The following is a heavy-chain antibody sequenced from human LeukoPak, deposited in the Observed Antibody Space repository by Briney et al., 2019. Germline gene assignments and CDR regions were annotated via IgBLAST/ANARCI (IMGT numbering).Heavy chain of an antibody. CDR3: EQQTAGDPGYYYYYHMDV. Sequence: SETLSLTCTVSSGSISNSNYYWGWIRQPPGKGLEWIGSIFYSGSTDYNPSLKSRVTISVDTSKNQFSLKLSSVTPADTAVCCWEQQTAGDPGYYYYYHMDVWGKGTRVTVSS. J-gene: IGHJ6*03. CDR1: SGSISNSNYY. D-gene: IGHD6-13*01. CDR2: IFYSGST. V-gene: IGHV4-39*03.